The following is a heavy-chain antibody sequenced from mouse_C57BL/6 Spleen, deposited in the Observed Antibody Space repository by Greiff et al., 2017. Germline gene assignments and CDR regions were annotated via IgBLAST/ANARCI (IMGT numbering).Heavy chain of an antibody. D-gene: IGHD1-1*01. CDR1: GFSLTSYG. J-gene: IGHJ3*01. CDR2: IWSGGST. CDR3: AREGDYGSSSFAY. V-gene: IGHV2-2*01. Sequence: QVQLQQSGPGLVQPSQSLSITCTVSGFSLTSYGVHWVRQSPGKGLEWLGVIWSGGSTDYNAAFISRLSISKDNSKSQVFFKMNSLQADDTAIYYCAREGDYGSSSFAYWGQGTLVTVSA.